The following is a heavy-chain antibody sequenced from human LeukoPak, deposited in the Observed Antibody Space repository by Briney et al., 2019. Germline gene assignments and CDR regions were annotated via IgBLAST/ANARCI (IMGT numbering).Heavy chain of an antibody. Sequence: SETLSLTCTVSGGSISSYYWSWIRQPAGKGLEWIGRIYTSGSTNYNPSLKSRVTMSVDTSKNQFSLKLSSVTAADTAVYYCAREHYGSGSYDHLLDYWGQGTLVTVSS. CDR3: AREHYGSGSYDHLLDY. J-gene: IGHJ4*02. V-gene: IGHV4-4*07. CDR1: GGSISSYY. D-gene: IGHD3-10*01. CDR2: IYTSGST.